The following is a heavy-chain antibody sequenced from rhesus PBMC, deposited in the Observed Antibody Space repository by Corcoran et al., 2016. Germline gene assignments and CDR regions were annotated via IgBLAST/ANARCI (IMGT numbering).Heavy chain of an antibody. Sequence: QLQLQESGPGLVKPSETLSLTCAVSGGPISSNYWSWIRHPPVKGLEWIGRITGSGGSPDYNPSLKSRVTISTDTSKNQFSLKLSSVTAADTAVYYCARLSAHSLDVWGRGVLVTVSS. CDR3: ARLSAHSLDV. J-gene: IGHJ5-2*02. CDR1: GGPISSNY. CDR2: ITGSGGSP. V-gene: IGHV4-173*01.